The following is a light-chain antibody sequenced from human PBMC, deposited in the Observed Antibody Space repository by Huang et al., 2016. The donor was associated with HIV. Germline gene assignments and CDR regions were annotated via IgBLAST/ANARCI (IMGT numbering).Light chain of an antibody. V-gene: IGKV2D-29*01. CDR3: MQTTQLPQT. CDR1: QSLLHSDGKTH. J-gene: IGKJ2*01. Sequence: DIVLTQTPLALSVTPGQPASISCKSTQSLLHSDGKTHLYWYLQKPGQPPQLLIYEVSTRFSGVSDRFTGSGSGTDFTLKISRVEAEDVGVYYCMQTTQLPQTFGQGTKLEIK. CDR2: EVS.